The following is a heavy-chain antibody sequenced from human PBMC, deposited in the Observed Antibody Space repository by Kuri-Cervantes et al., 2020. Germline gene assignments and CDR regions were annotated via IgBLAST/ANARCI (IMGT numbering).Heavy chain of an antibody. J-gene: IGHJ4*02. CDR3: ARGRGSSVTGFDY. D-gene: IGHD6-6*01. Sequence: SETLSLTCTVSGGSISSGNYYCSWIRQHPGKGLEWIGYIYYSGSTYYNPSLKSRVTISVDTSKNQFSLKLSSVTAADTAVYFCARGRGSSVTGFDYWGQGTLVTVSS. V-gene: IGHV4-31*03. CDR1: GGSISSGNYY. CDR2: IYYSGST.